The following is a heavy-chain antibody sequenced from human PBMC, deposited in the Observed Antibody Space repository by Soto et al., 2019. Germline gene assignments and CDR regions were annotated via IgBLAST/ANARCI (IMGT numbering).Heavy chain of an antibody. CDR3: AKGILSATIGPYAMDV. CDR1: GFDFSSYA. J-gene: IGHJ6*02. D-gene: IGHD3-16*01. V-gene: IGHV3-30*18. Sequence: PGGSLRLSCEASGFDFSSYAMHWVRQAPGKGLEWVGVISYDGNYIYYADSVKGRFTISRDNSKNTLYVQVNSLRPEVTAVYYCAKGILSATIGPYAMDVWGQGTTVTVSS. CDR2: ISYDGNYI.